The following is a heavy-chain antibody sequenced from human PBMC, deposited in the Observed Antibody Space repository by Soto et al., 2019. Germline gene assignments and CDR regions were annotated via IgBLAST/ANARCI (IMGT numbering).Heavy chain of an antibody. CDR2: ISGSGGST. D-gene: IGHD3-22*01. J-gene: IGHJ4*02. Sequence: GGSLRLCCAASGFTFSSYAMSWVRQAPGKGLEWVSAISGSGGSTYYADSVKGRFTISRDNSKNTLYLQMNSLRAEDTAVYYCAKGRDITMIVVVITVFDYWGQGTLVTVSS. CDR3: AKGRDITMIVVVITVFDY. V-gene: IGHV3-23*01. CDR1: GFTFSSYA.